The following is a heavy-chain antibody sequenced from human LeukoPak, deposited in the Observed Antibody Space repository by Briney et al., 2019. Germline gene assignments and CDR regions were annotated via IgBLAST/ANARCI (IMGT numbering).Heavy chain of an antibody. Sequence: ASVKVSCKASGYTFTSYYMHWVRQAPGQGLEWMGIINPSGGSTSYAQKLQGRVTMTRDTSTSTVYMELSSLRSEATALYYCARDISDYYDSSGYYQYTDYWGQGTLVTVSS. J-gene: IGHJ4*02. CDR2: INPSGGST. CDR3: ARDISDYYDSSGYYQYTDY. D-gene: IGHD3-22*01. CDR1: GYTFTSYY. V-gene: IGHV1-46*01.